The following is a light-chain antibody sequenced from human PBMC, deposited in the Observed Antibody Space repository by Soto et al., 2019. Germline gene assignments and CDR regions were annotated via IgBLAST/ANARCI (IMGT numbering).Light chain of an antibody. J-gene: IGLJ1*01. Sequence: QSVLTQPRSVSGSPGQSVTISCTGTSSDIGGHISVSWFQQHAGKAPKLMIYDVSKRPSGVPDRFSGSKSGNTASLTISGLQAEDEADYYCCSSAGAFYVFGTGTKVTVL. V-gene: IGLV2-11*01. CDR2: DVS. CDR3: CSSAGAFYV. CDR1: SSDIGGHIS.